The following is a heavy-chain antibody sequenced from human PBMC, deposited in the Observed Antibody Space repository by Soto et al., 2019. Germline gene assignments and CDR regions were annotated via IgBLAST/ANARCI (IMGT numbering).Heavy chain of an antibody. CDR2: IYHTGTT. D-gene: IGHD2-21*01. V-gene: IGHV4-38-2*01. CDR3: ARTDNVCYYPH. Sequence: SETLSLTCAVSCDSIIGIYNWAWLRPSAGRGLEGIASIYHTGTTYYTPSLESRVTISVDTSKNHFSLRLSSLTAADSAVYFCARTDNVCYYPHCGQGHLVTVSS. J-gene: IGHJ4*02. CDR1: CDSIIGIYN.